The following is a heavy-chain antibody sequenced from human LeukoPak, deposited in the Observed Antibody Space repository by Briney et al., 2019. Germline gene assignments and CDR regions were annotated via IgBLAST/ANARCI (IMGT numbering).Heavy chain of an antibody. J-gene: IGHJ3*02. Sequence: SETLSLTCTVSGGSISSGSYYWSWIRQPPGKGLEWIGYSYYSGSTNYNPSLKSRVTISVDTSKNQFSLKLSSVTAADTAVYYCARDVYKYDSSGSRAFDIWGQGTMVTVSS. CDR1: GGSISSGSYY. D-gene: IGHD3-22*01. CDR3: ARDVYKYDSSGSRAFDI. V-gene: IGHV4-61*01. CDR2: SYYSGST.